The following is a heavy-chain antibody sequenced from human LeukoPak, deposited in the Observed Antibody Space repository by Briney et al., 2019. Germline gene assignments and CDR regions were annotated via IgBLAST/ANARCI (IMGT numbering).Heavy chain of an antibody. CDR2: IIPIFGTS. J-gene: IGHJ4*02. CDR1: GGSFNAYA. D-gene: IGHD5-18*01. V-gene: IGHV1-69*05. Sequence: SVKVSCKASGGSFNAYAISWVRQAPGQGLEWMGGIIPIFGTSNYAQKLQGRVTISTDESTTTDYIEVSSLRSADTAICCCARGLDASMETAYDYWGQGTLVTVSS. CDR3: ARGLDASMETAYDY.